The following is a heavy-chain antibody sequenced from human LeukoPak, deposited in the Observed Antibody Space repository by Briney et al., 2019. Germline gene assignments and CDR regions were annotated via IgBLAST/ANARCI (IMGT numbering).Heavy chain of an antibody. D-gene: IGHD4-17*01. CDR1: GGSISSSSYY. J-gene: IGHJ5*02. V-gene: IGHV4-39*01. CDR2: IYYSGST. Sequence: SETLSLTCTVSGGSISSSSYYWGWIRQPPGEGLEWIGSIYYSGSTYYNPSLKSRVTISVDTSKNQFSLKLSSVTAADTAVYYCASAMTTVTTQWFDPWGQGTLVTVSS. CDR3: ASAMTTVTTQWFDP.